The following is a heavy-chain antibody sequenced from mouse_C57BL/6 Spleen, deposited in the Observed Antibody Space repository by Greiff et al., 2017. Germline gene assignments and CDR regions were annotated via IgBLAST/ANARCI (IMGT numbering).Heavy chain of an antibody. Sequence: VQLQQSGAELVKPGASVKLSCKASGYTFTSYWMHWVKQRPGRGLEWIGRIDPNSGGTKYNEKFKSKATLTVDKPSSTAYMQLSSLTSEDSAVYYGARGYDYDAVRFDYWGQGTTLTVSS. V-gene: IGHV1-72*01. J-gene: IGHJ2*01. CDR2: IDPNSGGT. CDR1: GYTFTSYW. CDR3: ARGYDYDAVRFDY. D-gene: IGHD2-4*01.